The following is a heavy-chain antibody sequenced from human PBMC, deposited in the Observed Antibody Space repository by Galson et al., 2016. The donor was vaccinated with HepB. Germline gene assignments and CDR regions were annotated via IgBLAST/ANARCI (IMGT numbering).Heavy chain of an antibody. D-gene: IGHD5-12*01. CDR3: ARTGYSGYDFNFDH. J-gene: IGHJ4*01. Sequence: IRQHPGKGLEWIGYIYYSGSTYYNPSLKSRITISVDTSKNQFSLRLSSVTAADTAVYYCARTGYSGYDFNFDHWGQGTLVTVSS. CDR2: IYYSGST. V-gene: IGHV4-31*02.